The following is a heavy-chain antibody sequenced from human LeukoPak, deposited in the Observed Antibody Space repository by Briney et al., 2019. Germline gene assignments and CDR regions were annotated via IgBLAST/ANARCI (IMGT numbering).Heavy chain of an antibody. CDR3: ARVNGLTVEADYYDSSGYYYFDY. J-gene: IGHJ4*02. CDR2: IAGSSGYI. CDR1: GFTFSSYT. Sequence: PGGSLRLSCAASGFTFSSYTMNWVRQAPGKGLEWVSSIAGSSGYISYADSVKGRFTISRDNAKKSLYLQMTSLTAEDTAVYYCARVNGLTVEADYYDSSGYYYFDYWGQGTLVTVSS. V-gene: IGHV3-21*01. D-gene: IGHD3-22*01.